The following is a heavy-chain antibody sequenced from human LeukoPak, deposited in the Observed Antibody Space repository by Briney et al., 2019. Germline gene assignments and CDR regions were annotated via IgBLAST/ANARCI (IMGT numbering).Heavy chain of an antibody. CDR3: AKDLSRKNVVVTIQLDY. CDR2: ISSSGSTI. Sequence: GGSLRLSCAVSGFTFSSYEMNWVRQAPGKGLEWVSYISSSGSTIYYADSVKGRFTISRDNAKNSLFLQMNSLRADDTAVYFCAKDLSRKNVVVTIQLDYWGQGTLVTVSS. V-gene: IGHV3-48*03. D-gene: IGHD2-15*01. CDR1: GFTFSSYE. J-gene: IGHJ4*02.